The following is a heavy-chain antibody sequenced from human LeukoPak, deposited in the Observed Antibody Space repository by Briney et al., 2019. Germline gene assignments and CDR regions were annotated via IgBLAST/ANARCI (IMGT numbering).Heavy chain of an antibody. CDR2: IIPILGIA. V-gene: IGHV1-69*04. Sequence: SVKVSCKASGGTFSSYAISWVRQAPGQGLEWMGRIIPILGIANYAQKFQGRVTITADKSTSTAYMGLSSLRSEDTAVYYCARLDSYYYDSSGPLGGMDVWGQGTTVTVSS. J-gene: IGHJ6*02. CDR3: ARLDSYYYDSSGPLGGMDV. D-gene: IGHD3-22*01. CDR1: GGTFSSYA.